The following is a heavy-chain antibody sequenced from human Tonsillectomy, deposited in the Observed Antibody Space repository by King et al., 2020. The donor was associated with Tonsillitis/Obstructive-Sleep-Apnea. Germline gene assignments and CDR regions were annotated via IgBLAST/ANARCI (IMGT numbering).Heavy chain of an antibody. Sequence: TLKESGTTLVKPTQTLTLTCTFSGFSLSTSGVGVGWIRQPPGKALEWLALIYWDDDKRYSPSLKSRLTITKDTSKNQVVLTMTNMDPVDTATYYCAHTGYDYGDSRNFDYWGQGTLVTVSS. V-gene: IGHV2-5*02. J-gene: IGHJ4*02. CDR1: GFSLSTSGVG. CDR3: AHTGYDYGDSRNFDY. CDR2: IYWDDDK. D-gene: IGHD4-17*01.